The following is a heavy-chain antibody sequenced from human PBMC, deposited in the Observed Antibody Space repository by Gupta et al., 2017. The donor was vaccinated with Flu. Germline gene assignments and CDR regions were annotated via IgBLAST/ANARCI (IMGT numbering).Heavy chain of an antibody. CDR1: GGTFSSYA. J-gene: IGHJ6*02. Sequence: QVQLVQSGAEVKKPGSSVKVSCKASGGTFSSYAISWVRQAPGQGLEWMGGIIPIFGTANYAQKFQGRVTITADKSTSTAYMELSSLRSEDTAVYYCARGRNLVVVPAATNGNYYYYGMDVWGQGTTVTVSS. CDR2: IIPIFGTA. CDR3: ARGRNLVVVPAATNGNYYYYGMDV. D-gene: IGHD2-2*01. V-gene: IGHV1-69*06.